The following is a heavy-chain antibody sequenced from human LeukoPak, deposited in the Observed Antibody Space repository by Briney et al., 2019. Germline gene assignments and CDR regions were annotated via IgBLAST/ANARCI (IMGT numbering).Heavy chain of an antibody. Sequence: GGSLRLSCAASGFTFSSYGMHWVRQAPGKGLEWVAFIRYDGSNKYYADSVKGRFTISRDNAKNSLYLQMNSLRAEDTALYRCARDPRGGSGSHFTSWGQGTLVSVSS. CDR3: ARDPRGGSGSHFTS. J-gene: IGHJ4*02. CDR1: GFTFSSYG. V-gene: IGHV3-30*02. D-gene: IGHD3-10*01. CDR2: IRYDGSNK.